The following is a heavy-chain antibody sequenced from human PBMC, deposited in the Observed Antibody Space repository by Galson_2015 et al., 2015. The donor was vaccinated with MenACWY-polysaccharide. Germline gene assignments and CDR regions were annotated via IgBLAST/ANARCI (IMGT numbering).Heavy chain of an antibody. CDR2: INPDGSGK. V-gene: IGHV3-7*01. CDR1: GFTFSRYW. Sequence: SLRLSCAASGFTFSRYWMTWVRQAPGKRPEWVANINPDGSGKYCVDSMKGRFTISRDNVKNTLHLQVDSLRGEDTAVYYCATHLDWAFDYWGQGTLVTVSS. D-gene: IGHD3-9*01. J-gene: IGHJ4*02. CDR3: ATHLDWAFDY.